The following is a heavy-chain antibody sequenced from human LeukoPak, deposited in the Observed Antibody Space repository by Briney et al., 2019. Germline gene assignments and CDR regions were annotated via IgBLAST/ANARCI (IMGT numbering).Heavy chain of an antibody. CDR2: SGST. J-gene: IGHJ3*01. Sequence: PSETLSLTCTVSGGSISDYYWSWIRQPPGRGLEWIAYSGSTNYNPSLKSRVIISVDTSKNQFSLKLSSVTAADTAVYYCTLLRYFDSVGNWGQGTMVTVSS. D-gene: IGHD3-9*01. CDR1: GGSISDYY. V-gene: IGHV4-59*12. CDR3: TLLRYFDSVGN.